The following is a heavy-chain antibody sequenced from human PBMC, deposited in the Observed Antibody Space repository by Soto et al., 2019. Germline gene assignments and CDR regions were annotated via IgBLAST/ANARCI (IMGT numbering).Heavy chain of an antibody. V-gene: IGHV1-3*01. J-gene: IGHJ4*02. D-gene: IGHD5-12*01. CDR2: INAGNGNT. Sequence: ASVKVSCKASGYTFTSYAMHWVRQAPGQRLEWMGWINAGNGNTKYSQKFQDRFTITRGTSANTAYMDLRSLTSEDTAVYFCASRIWVATSASYYFANWGQGT. CDR1: GYTFTSYA. CDR3: ASRIWVATSASYYFAN.